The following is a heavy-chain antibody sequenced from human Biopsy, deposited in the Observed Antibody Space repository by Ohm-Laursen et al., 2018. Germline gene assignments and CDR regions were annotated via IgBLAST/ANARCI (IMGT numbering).Heavy chain of an antibody. CDR1: GGSFSGYY. CDR3: ARDRIAYCTATSCDNFGLDV. V-gene: IGHV4-34*01. D-gene: IGHD2-8*02. CDR2: INHSGST. Sequence: SDTLSLTCAVYGGSFSGYYWSWIRQPPGKGLEWIGEINHSGSTNYNPSLKSRVTISVDTSKNQFSLKLSPVTAADTAVYYCARDRIAYCTATSCDNFGLDVWGQGTTVTVSS. J-gene: IGHJ6*02.